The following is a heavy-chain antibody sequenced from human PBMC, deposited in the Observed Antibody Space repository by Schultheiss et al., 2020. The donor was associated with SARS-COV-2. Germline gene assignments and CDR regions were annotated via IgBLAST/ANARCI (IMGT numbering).Heavy chain of an antibody. D-gene: IGHD6-13*01. CDR2: IRRMGSPA. V-gene: IGHV3-48*03. Sequence: GGSLRLSCAASGFTFSDYTMTWVRQALGKGLEWVSSIRRMGSPAYYADSMKGRFTISRDNAKNSLYLQMNSLRAEDTALYYCAKQVRGYGSSWYDYWGQGTLVTVSS. J-gene: IGHJ4*02. CDR1: GFTFSDYT. CDR3: AKQVRGYGSSWYDY.